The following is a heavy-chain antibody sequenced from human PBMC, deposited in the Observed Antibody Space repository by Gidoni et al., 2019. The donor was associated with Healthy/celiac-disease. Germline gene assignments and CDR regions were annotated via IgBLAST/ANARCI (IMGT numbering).Heavy chain of an antibody. CDR1: GFTFSSYG. D-gene: IGHD2-15*01. Sequence: QVQLVESGGGVVQPGRSLRLSCGASGFTFSSYGMHWVRQAPGKGLEWVAVIWYDGSNNYYADSVKGRFTISRDNSKNTLYLQMNSLRAEDTAVYYCARGRYCSGGSCYSRPFDYWGQGTLVTVSS. V-gene: IGHV3-33*01. J-gene: IGHJ4*02. CDR3: ARGRYCSGGSCYSRPFDY. CDR2: IWYDGSNN.